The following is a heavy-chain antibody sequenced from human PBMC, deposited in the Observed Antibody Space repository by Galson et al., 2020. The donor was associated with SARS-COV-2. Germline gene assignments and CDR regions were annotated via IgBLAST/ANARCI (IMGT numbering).Heavy chain of an antibody. J-gene: IGHJ6*02. D-gene: IGHD2-15*01. CDR1: GFTFSSYA. CDR3: AGEDNKMDV. V-gene: IGHV3-30*04. Sequence: GGSLRLSCAASGFTFSSYAMHWVRQAPGKGLEWVAVLSYDGSHKYYADSVKGRLTISRDNFKNTLYLQMNSLRAEDTAVYYCAGEDNKMDVWGQGTTVTVSS. CDR2: LSYDGSHK.